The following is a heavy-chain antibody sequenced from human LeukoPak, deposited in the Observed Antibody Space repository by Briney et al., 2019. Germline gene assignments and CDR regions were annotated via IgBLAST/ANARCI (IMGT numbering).Heavy chain of an antibody. CDR1: GGSISSYY. CDR2: INHSGST. V-gene: IGHV4-34*01. CDR3: ARFPGIAVAGN. D-gene: IGHD6-19*01. Sequence: SETLSLTCTVSGGSISSYYWSWIRQPPGKGLEWIGEINHSGSTNYNPSLKSRVTISVDTSKNQFSLKLSSVTAADTAVYYCARFPGIAVAGNWGQGTLVTVSS. J-gene: IGHJ4*02.